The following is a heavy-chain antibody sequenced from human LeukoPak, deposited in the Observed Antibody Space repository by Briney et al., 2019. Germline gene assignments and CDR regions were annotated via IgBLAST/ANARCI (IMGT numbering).Heavy chain of an antibody. V-gene: IGHV3-48*03. D-gene: IGHD5-12*01. CDR2: IDRIPTTV. CDR1: GYAFNIYQ. Sequence: GGSLRLSCEASGYAFNIYQMNWVRQAPGKGLEWISSIDRIPTTVFYAASVKGRFTISRNSADNSLYLQMTNLRPDDTAVYYCARSAVSGSDSFFDSWGQGTLVSVSS. CDR3: ARSAVSGSDSFFDS. J-gene: IGHJ4*02.